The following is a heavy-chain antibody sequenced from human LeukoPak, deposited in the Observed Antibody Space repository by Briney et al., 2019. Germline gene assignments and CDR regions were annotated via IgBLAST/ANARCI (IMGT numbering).Heavy chain of an antibody. V-gene: IGHV4-34*01. CDR3: ARGFDSSGYYYYNYHYLDV. J-gene: IGHJ6*03. D-gene: IGHD3-22*01. CDR1: GGSFSGYY. CDR2: INHSGST. Sequence: SETLSLTCAVYGGSFSGYYWSWIRQPPGMGLEWIGEINHSGSTNYNPSLRSRVTISVDTSKSQFSLNLNSVTAADTAVYYCARGFDSSGYYYYNYHYLDVWGKGTTVAVSS.